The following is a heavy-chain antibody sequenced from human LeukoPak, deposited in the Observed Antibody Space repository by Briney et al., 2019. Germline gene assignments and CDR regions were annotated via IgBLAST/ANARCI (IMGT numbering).Heavy chain of an antibody. Sequence: KPSETLSLTCAVSGGSISSGGYSWRWIRQPPGKGLEWIGYIYHSGSTYYNPSLKSRVTISVDRSKNQFSLKLSSVTAADTAVYYCARAGTCGGDCYYFDYWGQGTLVTVSS. V-gene: IGHV4-30-2*01. CDR2: IYHSGST. CDR1: GGSISSGGYS. J-gene: IGHJ4*02. CDR3: ARAGTCGGDCYYFDY. D-gene: IGHD2-21*02.